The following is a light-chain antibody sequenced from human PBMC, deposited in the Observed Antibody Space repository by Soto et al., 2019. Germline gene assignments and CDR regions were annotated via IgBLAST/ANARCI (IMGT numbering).Light chain of an antibody. V-gene: IGKV3-15*01. CDR2: GAS. Sequence: EIVLTQSPGTLSLSPGERATLSCRASQSVSSSYLAWYQQKPGQAPRLLIYGASTRATGIPGTFSGSGSGTEFTLTISSLQSEDFAVYYCQQYNNWPPVTFGGGTKVDIK. CDR1: QSVSSSY. CDR3: QQYNNWPPVT. J-gene: IGKJ4*01.